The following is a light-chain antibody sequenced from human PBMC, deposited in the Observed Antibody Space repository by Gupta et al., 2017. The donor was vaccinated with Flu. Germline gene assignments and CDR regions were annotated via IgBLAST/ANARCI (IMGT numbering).Light chain of an antibody. Sequence: ATLSCRASQSIRSNYLAGYQQKPGQAPRLLIHGAASRATGIPDRFSGRGYGTDFTLTITRLQPEDFAVYYCQQSGSSLPYKFGQGTKVEIK. CDR2: GAA. CDR1: QSIRSNY. CDR3: QQSGSSLPYK. V-gene: IGKV3-20*01. J-gene: IGKJ1*01.